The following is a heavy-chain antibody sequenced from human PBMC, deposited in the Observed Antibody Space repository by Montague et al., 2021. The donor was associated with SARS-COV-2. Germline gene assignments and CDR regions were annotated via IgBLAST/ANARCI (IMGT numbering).Heavy chain of an antibody. D-gene: IGHD3-10*01. CDR2: IHYSGSN. V-gene: IGHV4-59*01. CDR1: GGSIGSYY. J-gene: IGHJ4*02. CDR3: ARSLDPSGTYYLPY. Sequence: SETLSLTCSVSGGSIGSYYWSWLRQPPGKGLEWIGHIHYSGSNTYSTSFKSRVTISIDTPKNQFSLKLSFVTAADTAVYYCARSLDPSGTYYLPYWGQGTLVTVSS.